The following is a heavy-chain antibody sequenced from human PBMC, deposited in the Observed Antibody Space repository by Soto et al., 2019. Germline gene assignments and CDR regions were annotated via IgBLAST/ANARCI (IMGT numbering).Heavy chain of an antibody. V-gene: IGHV3-23*01. Sequence: WGSLRLSCAASGFTFISYAMIFFRQSPFQWLEWVSSVSASGGSTYYADSVKGRFSISRDNSKNTLYLQMNSLRGEDTAVYYCAKGYYYDSSGYYPHGAFDIWGQGTMVTVSS. J-gene: IGHJ3*02. CDR3: AKGYYYDSSGYYPHGAFDI. CDR1: GFTFISYA. D-gene: IGHD3-22*01. CDR2: VSASGGST.